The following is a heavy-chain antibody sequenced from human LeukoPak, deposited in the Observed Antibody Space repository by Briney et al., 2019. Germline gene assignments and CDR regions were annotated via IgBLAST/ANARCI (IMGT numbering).Heavy chain of an antibody. CDR2: IYSSGST. CDR3: ARDGGLAPYSSSTPFDY. J-gene: IGHJ4*02. Sequence: GGSLRLSCAASGFTVRTNYMSWVRQAPGKGLEWVSVIYSSGSTYYADSVKGRFTIFRDNSKNTLYLQMNSLRAEDTAVYYCARDGGLAPYSSSTPFDYWGQGTLVTVSS. CDR1: GFTVRTNY. D-gene: IGHD6-6*01. V-gene: IGHV3-66*03.